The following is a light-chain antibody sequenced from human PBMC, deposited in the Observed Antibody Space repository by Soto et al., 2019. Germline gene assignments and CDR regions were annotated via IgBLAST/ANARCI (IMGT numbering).Light chain of an antibody. V-gene: IGKV1-5*01. CDR1: QSISSW. J-gene: IGKJ1*01. CDR2: DAS. Sequence: DIQMTQSPSTLSASVGDRVTLTCRASQSISSWLAWYQKKPGKAPKLLIYDASSLERGVPSRFSGSGSGTEFTLTISSLQPDDFATYYCQQYNRYSWTFGQGTKVDI. CDR3: QQYNRYSWT.